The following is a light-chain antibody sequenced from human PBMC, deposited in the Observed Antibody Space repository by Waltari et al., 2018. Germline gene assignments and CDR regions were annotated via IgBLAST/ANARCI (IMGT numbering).Light chain of an antibody. Sequence: QSALTQPASVSGSPGQSTTISCSGTDSDVGAYDFVSWYQQHPGKAPHLIIYEVSNRPSWISNRLSASNSGNTASLTIAGLQAEDEADYYCSSYTTSSAPGVFGTGTRVTVL. V-gene: IGLV2-14*01. J-gene: IGLJ1*01. CDR1: DSDVGAYDF. CDR2: EVS. CDR3: SSYTTSSAPGV.